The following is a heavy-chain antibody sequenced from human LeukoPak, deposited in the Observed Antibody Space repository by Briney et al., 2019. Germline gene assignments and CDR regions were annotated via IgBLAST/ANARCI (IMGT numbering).Heavy chain of an antibody. CDR3: ARDKWEQSPNFDY. CDR1: GFTFSRYS. Sequence: GGSLRLSCAASGFTFSRYSMNWVRQAPGKGLEWVASISSSSTYKYYADSVKGRFTISRDNARSSLFLQTNSLRAEDTAVYYCARDKWEQSPNFDYWGQGTLVTVSS. V-gene: IGHV3-21*01. CDR2: ISSSSTYK. J-gene: IGHJ4*02. D-gene: IGHD1-26*01.